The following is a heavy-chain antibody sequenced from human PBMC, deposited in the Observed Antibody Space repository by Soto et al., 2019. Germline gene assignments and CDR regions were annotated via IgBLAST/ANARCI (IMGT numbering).Heavy chain of an antibody. J-gene: IGHJ5*02. Sequence: QVQLVQSGAEVKKPGASVKVSCKASGYTFTSYDINWVRQATGQGLEWMGWMNPNSGNTGYAQKFQGRVTMTRNISISTAYMELSSLRSEDTAVYYCARGQRKRRSCWFDPWGQGTLVTVSS. V-gene: IGHV1-8*01. CDR1: GYTFTSYD. CDR3: ARGQRKRRSCWFDP. CDR2: MNPNSGNT.